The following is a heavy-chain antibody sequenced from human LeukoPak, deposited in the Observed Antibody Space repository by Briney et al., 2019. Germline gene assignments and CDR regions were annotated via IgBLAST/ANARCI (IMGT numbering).Heavy chain of an antibody. CDR3: AREGGYYDPPVTAGLDP. J-gene: IGHJ5*02. D-gene: IGHD3-22*01. CDR1: GFTFSSYG. CDR2: IWYDGSNK. Sequence: GGSLRLSCAASGFTFSSYGMHWVRQAPGKGLEWVAVIWYDGSNKYYADSVKGRFTISRDNSKNTLYLQMNSLRAEDTAVYYCAREGGYYDPPVTAGLDPWGQGTLVTVSS. V-gene: IGHV3-30*19.